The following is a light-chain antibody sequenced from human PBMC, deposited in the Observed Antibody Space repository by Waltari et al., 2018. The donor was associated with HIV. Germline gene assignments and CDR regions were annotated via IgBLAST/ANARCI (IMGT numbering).Light chain of an antibody. CDR2: TTS. V-gene: IGKV1-8*01. J-gene: IGKJ3*01. CDR3: HQYHDFPFT. Sequence: ALRMTQSPSSFSASVGDRVTITCRASQGITTSLAWYQQQPGGAPRLLIHTTSTLESGVPSRFSGSGSGTEFTHTISCLQSEDVATYYCHQYHDFPFTFGPGTKVDIK. CDR1: QGITTS.